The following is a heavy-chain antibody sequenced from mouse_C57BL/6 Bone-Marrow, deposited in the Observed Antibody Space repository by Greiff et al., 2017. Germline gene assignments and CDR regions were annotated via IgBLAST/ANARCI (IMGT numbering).Heavy chain of an antibody. CDR2: IHPNSGST. J-gene: IGHJ3*01. Sequence: QVQLQQPGAELVKPGASVKLSCKASGYTFTSYWMHWVKQRPGQGLEWIGMIHPNSGSTNYNEKFKSKATMTVDKSSSTAYMQLSSLTSEDSAFYYCARIYYDPPWFAYWGQGTLVTVSA. CDR3: ARIYYDPPWFAY. V-gene: IGHV1-64*01. CDR1: GYTFTSYW. D-gene: IGHD2-4*01.